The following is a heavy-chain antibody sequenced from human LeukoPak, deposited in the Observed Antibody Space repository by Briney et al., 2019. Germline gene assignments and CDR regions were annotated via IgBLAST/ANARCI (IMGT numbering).Heavy chain of an antibody. J-gene: IGHJ4*02. D-gene: IGHD2-21*02. CDR1: GFTFSSYA. V-gene: IGHV3-23*01. CDR3: ARAVAYCGGDCSAGDY. CDR2: ISGSGGST. Sequence: GGSLRLSCAASGFTFSSYAMSWVRQAPGKGLEWVSAISGSGGSTYYADSVKGRFTISRDNSKNTLYLQMNSLRAEDTAVYYCARAVAYCGGDCSAGDYWGQGTLVTVSS.